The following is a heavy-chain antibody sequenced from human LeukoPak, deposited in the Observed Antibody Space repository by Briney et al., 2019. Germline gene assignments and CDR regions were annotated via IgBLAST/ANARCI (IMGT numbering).Heavy chain of an antibody. CDR2: FDPEDGET. V-gene: IGHV1-24*01. Sequence: ASVKVSCKVSGYTLTELSMHWVRQAPGKGLEWMGGFDPEDGETIYAQKFQGRVTMTEDTSTDTAYMELSSLRSVDTAVYYCATGGALDRGAFDIWGQGTMVTVSS. D-gene: IGHD1-1*01. CDR1: GYTLTELS. J-gene: IGHJ3*02. CDR3: ATGGALDRGAFDI.